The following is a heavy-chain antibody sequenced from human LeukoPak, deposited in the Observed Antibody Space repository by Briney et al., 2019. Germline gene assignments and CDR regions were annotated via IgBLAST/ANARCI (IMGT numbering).Heavy chain of an antibody. CDR1: GFSLSTSGMR. V-gene: IGHV2-70*04. D-gene: IGHD2-21*02. CDR2: IDWDDDK. Sequence: SGPTLVNPTQTLTLTCTFSGFSLSTSGMRVSWIRQPPGKALEWLARIDWDDDKFYSTSLMTRLTISKDTSKNQVVLTITNMDPVDTATYYCAQGRCGGYCYPDYLGQGTLVTVSS. J-gene: IGHJ4*01. CDR3: AQGRCGGYCYPDY.